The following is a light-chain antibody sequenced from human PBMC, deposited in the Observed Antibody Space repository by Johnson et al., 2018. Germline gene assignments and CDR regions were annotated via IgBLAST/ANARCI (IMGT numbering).Light chain of an antibody. CDR2: ENN. J-gene: IGLJ1*01. CDR3: GTWDSSLSAGNV. V-gene: IGLV1-51*02. Sequence: QSVLTQPPSVSAAPGQKVTISCSGSSSNIGNNYVSWYQQLQGTAPKLLIYENNKRPSGIPDRFSGSKSGPSATLGITGLQTGDEADYYCGTWDSSLSAGNVFGTGTKVTVL. CDR1: SSNIGNNY.